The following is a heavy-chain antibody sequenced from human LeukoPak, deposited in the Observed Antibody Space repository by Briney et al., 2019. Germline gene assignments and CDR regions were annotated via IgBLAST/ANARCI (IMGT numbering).Heavy chain of an antibody. CDR1: GFTFNNYI. V-gene: IGHV3-21*01. CDR2: ISGTSTYI. Sequence: PGGSLRLSCAASGFTFNNYIMNWVRQAPGKGLEWVSSISGTSTYIYYADSVKGRFTISRDNAKNSLYLHMTSLRAEDTAVYYCARDGPVAGSFDYWGQGTLVTVAS. CDR3: ARDGPVAGSFDY. D-gene: IGHD6-19*01. J-gene: IGHJ4*02.